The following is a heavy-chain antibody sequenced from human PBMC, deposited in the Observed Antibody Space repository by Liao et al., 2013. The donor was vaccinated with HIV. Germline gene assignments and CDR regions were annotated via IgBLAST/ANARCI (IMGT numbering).Heavy chain of an antibody. CDR3: ARGIGGPFDY. Sequence: QVQPQESGPRLVKPSETLSLTCSVSGGSSSSYSWSWVRQSAGKGLECIGRINPSGSATYNPSLRNRVSMSLDTSRNQYSLTVTSVTAADTAVYYCARGIGGPFDYWGQGVLVTVSS. J-gene: IGHJ4*02. V-gene: IGHV4-4*07. CDR1: GGSSSSYS. CDR2: INPSGSA.